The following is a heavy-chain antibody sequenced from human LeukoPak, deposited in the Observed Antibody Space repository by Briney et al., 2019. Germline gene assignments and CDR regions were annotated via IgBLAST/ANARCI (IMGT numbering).Heavy chain of an antibody. V-gene: IGHV4-34*01. J-gene: IGHJ4*02. CDR3: AIATGTFDY. D-gene: IGHD1-1*01. CDR1: GGSISSGGYS. CDR2: INHSGST. Sequence: SETLSLTCAVSGGSISSGGYSWSWLRQPPGKGLEWIGEINHSGSTNYNPSLKSRVTISVDTSKNQFSLKLSSVTAADTAMYYCAIATGTFDYWGQGTLVTVSS.